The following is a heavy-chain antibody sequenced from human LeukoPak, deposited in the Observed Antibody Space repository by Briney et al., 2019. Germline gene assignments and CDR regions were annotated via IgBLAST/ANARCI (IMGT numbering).Heavy chain of an antibody. Sequence: SETLSLTCTVSGGSINNYYWSWIRQPPGEGLEWIAYIHYSGGTNYNPSLKSRLTISVATSKNQFSLKVTSVTAADTAVYYCARAQLYCRGSSCYTSWFDPWGQGTLVPVSS. CDR3: ARAQLYCRGSSCYTSWFDP. V-gene: IGHV4-59*01. CDR2: IHYSGGT. D-gene: IGHD2-15*01. CDR1: GGSINNYY. J-gene: IGHJ5*02.